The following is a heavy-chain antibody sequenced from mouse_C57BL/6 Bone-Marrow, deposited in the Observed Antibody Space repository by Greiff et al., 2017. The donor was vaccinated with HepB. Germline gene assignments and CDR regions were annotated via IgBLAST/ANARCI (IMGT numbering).Heavy chain of an antibody. J-gene: IGHJ1*03. CDR2: IRLKSDNYAT. D-gene: IGHD1-1*01. V-gene: IGHV6-3*01. CDR1: GFTFSNYW. CDR3: TAEYYGSSLYWYFDV. Sequence: EVQLQESGGGLVQPGGSMKLSCVASGFTFSNYWMNWVRQSPEKGLEWVAQIRLKSDNYATHYAESVKGRFTISRDDSKSSVYLQMNNLRAEDTGIYYCTAEYYGSSLYWYFDVWGTGTTVTVSS.